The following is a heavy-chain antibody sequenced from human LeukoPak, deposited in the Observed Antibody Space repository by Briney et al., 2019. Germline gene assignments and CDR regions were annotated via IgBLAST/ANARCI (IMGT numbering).Heavy chain of an antibody. CDR2: TYYRSKWYN. J-gene: IGHJ5*02. Sequence: SQTLSLTCAISGDSVSRNSAAWSWIRQSPSRGLEWLGRTYYRSKWYNDYAVSVESRITINPDTSKNQFSLQLNSVTPEDTAVYYCAGADGDRDGYNFWFDPWGQGTLVTVSS. D-gene: IGHD5-24*01. V-gene: IGHV6-1*01. CDR1: GDSVSRNSAA. CDR3: AGADGDRDGYNFWFDP.